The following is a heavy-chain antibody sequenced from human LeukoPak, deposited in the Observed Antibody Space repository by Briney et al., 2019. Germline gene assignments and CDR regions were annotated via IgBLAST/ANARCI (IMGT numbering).Heavy chain of an antibody. CDR2: IYWDDDK. D-gene: IGHD3-10*01. J-gene: IGHJ4*02. Sequence: ESGPTLVKPTQTLTLTCTFSGFSLSTTAMAVGWIRQPPGKALEWLALIYWDDDKRYSSSLKSRLTITKATSKNQVVLTMTNMDPVDTATYYCAHMEFYYYGSGSYVHWGQGTLVTVSS. CDR3: AHMEFYYYGSGSYVH. CDR1: GFSLSTTAMA. V-gene: IGHV2-5*02.